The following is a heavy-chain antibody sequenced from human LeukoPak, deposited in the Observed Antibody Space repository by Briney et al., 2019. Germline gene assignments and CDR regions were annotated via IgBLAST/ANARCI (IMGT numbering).Heavy chain of an antibody. CDR3: ARGIAGATLNWFDP. J-gene: IGHJ5*02. CDR1: GGSFSGYY. V-gene: IGHV4-34*01. D-gene: IGHD1-26*01. CDR2: INHSGST. Sequence: PSETLSLTCAVYGGSFSGYYWSWIRQPPGEGLEWIGEINHSGSTNYNPSLKSRVTISVDTSKNQFSLKLSSVTAADTAVYYCARGIAGATLNWFDPWGQGTLVTVSS.